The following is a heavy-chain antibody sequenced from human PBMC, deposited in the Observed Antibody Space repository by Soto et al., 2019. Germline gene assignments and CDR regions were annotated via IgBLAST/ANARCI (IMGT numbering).Heavy chain of an antibody. CDR3: ARYSSSFVGFGGYYYGMDV. J-gene: IGHJ6*02. CDR1: GFTFSSYE. D-gene: IGHD6-6*01. Sequence: EVQLVESGGGLVQPGGSLRLSCAASGFTFSSYEMNWVRQAPGKGLEWVSYISSSGSTIYYADSVKGRFTISRDNAKNSLYLQMNSLRAEDTAVYYCARYSSSFVGFGGYYYGMDVWGQGTTVTVSS. CDR2: ISSSGSTI. V-gene: IGHV3-48*03.